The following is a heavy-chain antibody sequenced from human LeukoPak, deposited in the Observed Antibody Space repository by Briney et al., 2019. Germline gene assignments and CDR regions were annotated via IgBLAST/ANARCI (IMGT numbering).Heavy chain of an antibody. CDR3: AREDRYSYHF. J-gene: IGHJ4*02. CDR2: INPNSGGT. Sequence: GASVKVSCKASGFTFTDYYMHWVRQAPGQGLEWMGWINPNSGGTNYAQKFQGRVSMTRETSIRTAYMELSSLRSDDTAVYYCAREDRYSYHFWGQGTLVTVSS. D-gene: IGHD5-18*01. CDR1: GFTFTDYY. V-gene: IGHV1-2*02.